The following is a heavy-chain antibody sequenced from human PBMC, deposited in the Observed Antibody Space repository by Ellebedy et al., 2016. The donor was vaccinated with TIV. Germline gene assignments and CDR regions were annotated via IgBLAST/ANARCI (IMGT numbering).Heavy chain of an antibody. J-gene: IGHJ6*03. Sequence: SETLSLTXAVYGGSFSGYYWSWIRQPPGKGLEWIGEINHSGSTNYNPSLKSRVTISVDTSKNQFSLKLSSVTAADTAVYYCARGIYCSSTSCRYYYYYYMDVWGKGTTVTVSS. V-gene: IGHV4-34*01. CDR3: ARGIYCSSTSCRYYYYYYMDV. D-gene: IGHD2-2*01. CDR1: GGSFSGYY. CDR2: INHSGST.